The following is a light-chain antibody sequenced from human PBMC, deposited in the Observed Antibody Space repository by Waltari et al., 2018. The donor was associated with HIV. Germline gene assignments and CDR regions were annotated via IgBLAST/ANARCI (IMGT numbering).Light chain of an antibody. V-gene: IGLV1-47*01. CDR1: SSNIGSNY. CDR3: ATWDDTLSGPV. CDR2: RNN. J-gene: IGLJ2*01. Sequence: QYVLTQAPSASGTPGQRVTISCSGSSSNIGSNYVYWYHQFPGTAPKLLIYRNNQRPSGVPDRFSGSKSGTSASLAISGLRSEDEADYYCATWDDTLSGPVFGGGTKLTVL.